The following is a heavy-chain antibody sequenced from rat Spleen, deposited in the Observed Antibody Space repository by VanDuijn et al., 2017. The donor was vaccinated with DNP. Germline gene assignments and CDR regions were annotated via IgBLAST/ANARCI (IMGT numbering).Heavy chain of an antibody. Sequence: QVQLKESGPGLVQPSQTLSLTCTVAGFSLTEYNVHWVRQPPGKGLEWMGVIWNSGGTRYDSTLKSRLTITKDTSKSQVFLEMNSLQPEDTAMYFCARWGIMPRGNVWGQGTSVTVSS. V-gene: IGHV2-41*01. CDR1: GFSLTEYN. D-gene: IGHD1-6*01. CDR3: ARWGIMPRGNV. CDR2: IWNSGGT. J-gene: IGHJ4*01.